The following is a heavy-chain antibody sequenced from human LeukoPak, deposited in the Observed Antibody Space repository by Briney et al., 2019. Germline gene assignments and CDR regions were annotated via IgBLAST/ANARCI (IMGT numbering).Heavy chain of an antibody. Sequence: GASVKVSCKASGYTFTGYYMHWVQQAPGQGLEWMGWINPNSGGTNYAQKFQGRVTMTRDTSISTAYMELSRLRSDDTAVYYCAREGRGTTMSDFDYWGQGTLVTVSS. CDR1: GYTFTGYY. D-gene: IGHD5-24*01. J-gene: IGHJ4*02. CDR3: AREGRGTTMSDFDY. CDR2: INPNSGGT. V-gene: IGHV1-2*02.